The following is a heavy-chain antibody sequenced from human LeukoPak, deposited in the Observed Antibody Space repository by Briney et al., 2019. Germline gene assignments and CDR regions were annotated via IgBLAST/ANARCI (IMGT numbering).Heavy chain of an antibody. J-gene: IGHJ6*03. V-gene: IGHV1-69*13. CDR3: ARDPGTLLRGSRRGYDGNYYYMDV. CDR1: GGTFSSYA. D-gene: IGHD3-10*01. CDR2: IIPIFGTA. Sequence: SVKVSCKASGGTFSSYAISWVRQAPGQGLEWMGGIIPIFGTANYAQKFQGRVTITADESTSTAYMELSSLRSEDTAVYYCARDPGTLLRGSRRGYDGNYYYMDVWGKGTTVTISS.